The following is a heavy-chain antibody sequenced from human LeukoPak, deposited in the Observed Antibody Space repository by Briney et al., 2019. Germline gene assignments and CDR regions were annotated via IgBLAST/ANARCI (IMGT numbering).Heavy chain of an antibody. Sequence: EPSETLSLTCTVSGYSISSGYYWGWIRQPPGKGLEWIGSIYHSGSTYNNPSLKSRVTISVDTSKNQFSLKLSSVTAADTAVYYCARVRYGGNHFFDYWGQGTLVTVSS. V-gene: IGHV4-38-2*02. CDR1: GYSISSGYY. D-gene: IGHD4-23*01. J-gene: IGHJ4*02. CDR2: IYHSGST. CDR3: ARVRYGGNHFFDY.